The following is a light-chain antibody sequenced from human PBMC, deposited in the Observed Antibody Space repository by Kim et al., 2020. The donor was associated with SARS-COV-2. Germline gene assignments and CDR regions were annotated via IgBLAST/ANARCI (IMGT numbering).Light chain of an antibody. CDR2: YTS. J-gene: IGKJ2*03. Sequence: SVAPMETVTITCRASQSVGSSLHWYQQKPYQSPKLLIKYTSPSFSGVPSRFSGSGSGTDFTLTIDSLEAEDAATYYCHQSSSLPYSFGQGTKLEI. CDR3: HQSSSLPYS. CDR1: QSVGSS. V-gene: IGKV6-21*01.